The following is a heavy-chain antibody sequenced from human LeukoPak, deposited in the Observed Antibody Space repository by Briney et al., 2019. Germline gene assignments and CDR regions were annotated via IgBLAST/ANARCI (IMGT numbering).Heavy chain of an antibody. Sequence: PGGSLRLSCAASGFTFSSYSMNWVRQASGKGLEWVSSISSSSSYIYYADSVKGRFTISRDNAKNSLYLQMNSLRAEDTAVYYCARDGPDDIVVVPAAIRRFDYWGQGTLVTVSS. CDR3: ARDGPDDIVVVPAAIRRFDY. CDR1: GFTFSSYS. J-gene: IGHJ4*02. V-gene: IGHV3-21*01. CDR2: ISSSSSYI. D-gene: IGHD2-2*02.